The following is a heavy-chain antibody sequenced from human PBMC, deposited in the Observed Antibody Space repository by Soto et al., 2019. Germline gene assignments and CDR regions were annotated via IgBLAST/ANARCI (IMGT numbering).Heavy chain of an antibody. CDR3: ARTNGDLISFDY. CDR1: GGSISSSNW. CDR2: MLHSGTT. Sequence: SETLSLTCADSGGSISSSNWWSWVRQPPGKGLEWIGEMLHSGTTSYNPSLKSRVTISVDKSKNQFSLNVRSVTAADTAVYFCARTNGDLISFDYWGQGTPVTVSS. J-gene: IGHJ4*02. D-gene: IGHD4-17*01. V-gene: IGHV4-4*02.